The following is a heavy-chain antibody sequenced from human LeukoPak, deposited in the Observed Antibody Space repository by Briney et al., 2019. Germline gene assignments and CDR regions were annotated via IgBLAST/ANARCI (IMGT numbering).Heavy chain of an antibody. CDR2: IYYSGST. V-gene: IGHV4-59*01. J-gene: IGHJ4*02. D-gene: IGHD3-9*01. Sequence: PSETLSLTCTVSGGSISSYYWSWIRQPPGKGLEWIGYIYYSGSTNYNPSLKSRVTISADTSKNQFSLKLSSVTAADTAVYYCARGHFDWLLPIDYWGQGTLVTVSS. CDR3: ARGHFDWLLPIDY. CDR1: GGSISSYY.